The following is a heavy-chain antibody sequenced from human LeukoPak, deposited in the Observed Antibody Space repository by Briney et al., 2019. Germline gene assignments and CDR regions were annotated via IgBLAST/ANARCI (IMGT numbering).Heavy chain of an antibody. CDR2: IKQDGSEK. CDR1: GFTFRRYW. Sequence: PGGSLRLSCGAAGFTFRRYWKLWVRQAPGKGLEWVANIKQDGSEKYYVDSVKGRFTISRDNAKNSLYLQMNSLRAEDTAVYYCARDRGSGWYFESSGQGTLVTVSS. D-gene: IGHD6-19*01. V-gene: IGHV3-7*01. J-gene: IGHJ4*02. CDR3: ARDRGSGWYFES.